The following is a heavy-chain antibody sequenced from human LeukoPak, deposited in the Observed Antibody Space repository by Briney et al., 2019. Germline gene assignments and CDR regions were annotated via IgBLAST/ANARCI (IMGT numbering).Heavy chain of an antibody. J-gene: IGHJ6*03. D-gene: IGHD6-25*01. CDR2: ISSSSTI. Sequence: GGSLRLSCAASGFTFSSYSMNWVRQAPGKGLEWVSYISSSSTIYYADSVKGRFTISRDNAKNSLYLQMNSLRDEDTAVYYCARARLRLYYMDVWGKGTTVTVSS. CDR1: GFTFSSYS. CDR3: ARARLRLYYMDV. V-gene: IGHV3-48*02.